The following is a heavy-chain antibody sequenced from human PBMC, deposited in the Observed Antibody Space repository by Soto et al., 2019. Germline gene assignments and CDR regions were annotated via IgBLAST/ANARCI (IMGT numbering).Heavy chain of an antibody. V-gene: IGHV2-5*01. Sequence: GPTLVNPTQTLTLACIFSGFSLGTSVVGVGWIRQPPGKALEWLGFIYWNDDKRYSPSLKSRLTITKDTSKNQVVLTMTNMDPVDTATYYCAKSGSSGWYGWFDPWGQGTLVTVSS. D-gene: IGHD6-19*01. CDR3: AKSGSSGWYGWFDP. J-gene: IGHJ5*02. CDR2: IYWNDDK. CDR1: GFSLGTSVVG.